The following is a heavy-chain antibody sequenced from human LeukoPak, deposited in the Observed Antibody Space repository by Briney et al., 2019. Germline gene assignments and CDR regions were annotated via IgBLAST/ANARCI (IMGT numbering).Heavy chain of an antibody. D-gene: IGHD3-22*01. CDR3: ARDQGDYYDSSGSSY. CDR1: GYTFTSYG. V-gene: IGHV1-18*01. CDR2: ISAYNGNT. Sequence: GASVKVSCKASGYTFTSYGISWLRQAPGQGLEWMGWISAYNGNTNYAQKLQGRVTMTTDSSTSTAYMELRSLRSDDTAVYYCARDQGDYYDSSGSSYWGQGTLVTVSS. J-gene: IGHJ4*02.